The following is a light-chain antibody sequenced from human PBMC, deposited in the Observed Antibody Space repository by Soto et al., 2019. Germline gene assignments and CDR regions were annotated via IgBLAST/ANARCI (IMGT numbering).Light chain of an antibody. CDR2: ATS. Sequence: DIQMTHSPSSLSASVGDRVTITCRANQTISNYLNWYQQKLGKAPTLLIYATSSLQSGVPSRFSGSGSGTDFTLTIGSLQPEDFATYYCQQTYSSPWTFGQGTKVEIK. CDR3: QQTYSSPWT. J-gene: IGKJ1*01. V-gene: IGKV1-39*01. CDR1: QTISNY.